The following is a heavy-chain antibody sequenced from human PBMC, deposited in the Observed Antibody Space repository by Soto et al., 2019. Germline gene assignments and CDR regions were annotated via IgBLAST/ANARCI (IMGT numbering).Heavy chain of an antibody. CDR2: ISGGGGTT. CDR1: AFTFSNYA. J-gene: IGHJ4*02. Sequence: EVQLLESGGDLVQPGGSLRLSCAASAFTFSNYAMSWVRQAPGKGLDWVSVISGGGGTTYYADSVKGRFTISRDNSKNTLYLQMNSLRAEDTAIYYCVKEASGAAAKGRSPHFDYWGQGTLVTVSS. D-gene: IGHD6-25*01. V-gene: IGHV3-23*01. CDR3: VKEASGAAAKGRSPHFDY.